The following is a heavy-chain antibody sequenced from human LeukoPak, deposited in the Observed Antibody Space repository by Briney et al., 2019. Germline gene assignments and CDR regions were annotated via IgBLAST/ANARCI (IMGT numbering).Heavy chain of an antibody. CDR2: IYYSGST. Sequence: PSETLSLTCTVSGVSISSSSYYWGWIRQPPGKGLEWIGSIYYSGSTYYNPSLKSRVTISVDTSKNQFSLKLSSVTAADTAVYYCARVWHYYDYVWGSYLRNAFDIWGQGTMVTVSS. V-gene: IGHV4-39*07. CDR3: ARVWHYYDYVWGSYLRNAFDI. J-gene: IGHJ3*02. D-gene: IGHD3-16*02. CDR1: GVSISSSSYY.